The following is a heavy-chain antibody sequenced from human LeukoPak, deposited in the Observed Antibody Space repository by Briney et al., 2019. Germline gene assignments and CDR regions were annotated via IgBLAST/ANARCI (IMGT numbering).Heavy chain of an antibody. J-gene: IGHJ4*02. CDR1: GFSLSSYW. CDR2: INSDGSTT. V-gene: IGHV3-74*01. D-gene: IGHD6-13*01. Sequence: PGGSLRLSCAASGFSLSSYWMHWVRQAPGEGLVWVSRINSDGSTTNYADSVKGRFTISRDNAKNTLYLQMNSLRAEDTAVYYCARRQYRSSWYYFDYWGQGTLVTVSS. CDR3: ARRQYRSSWYYFDY.